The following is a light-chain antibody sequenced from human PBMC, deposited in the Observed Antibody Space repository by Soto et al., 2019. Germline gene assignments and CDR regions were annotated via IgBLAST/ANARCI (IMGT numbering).Light chain of an antibody. CDR2: WAS. CDR3: LQYYDAPQT. Sequence: DIVMTQSPDSLAVSLGERATINCKSSQSILYSSNNKNYLAWYQQKPGQPPKLLIYWASTRESGVPDRFSGSGSGTDFTLTISSLQAGDVAVYYCLQYYDAPQTFGQGTKVEIK. V-gene: IGKV4-1*01. CDR1: QSILYSSNNKNY. J-gene: IGKJ1*01.